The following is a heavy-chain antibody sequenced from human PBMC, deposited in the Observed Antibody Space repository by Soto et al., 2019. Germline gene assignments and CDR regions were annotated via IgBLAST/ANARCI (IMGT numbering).Heavy chain of an antibody. J-gene: IGHJ5*02. CDR1: GYTFTSYG. V-gene: IGHV1-18*01. Sequence: QVQLVQSGAEVKKPGASVKVSCKASGYTFTSYGISWVRQAPGQGLEWMGWISAYNGNTNYAQKLQGRVTMTTXTXTXXAYMELRSLRSDDTAVYYCARTRRLIAAVGIPFDPWGQGTLVTVSS. D-gene: IGHD6-13*01. CDR2: ISAYNGNT. CDR3: ARTRRLIAAVGIPFDP.